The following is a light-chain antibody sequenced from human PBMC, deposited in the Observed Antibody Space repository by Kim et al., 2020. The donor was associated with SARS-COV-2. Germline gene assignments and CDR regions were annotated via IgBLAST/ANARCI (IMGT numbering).Light chain of an antibody. CDR3: QAWDNSAVV. CDR2: QDS. Sequence: VSHGQPASSPCAGDKEGDKSACGYQQKPGPAPVLGIYQDSKRPSGFPERFTGSNSGNTATLKNSGPHAMDEADYSCQAWDNSAVVFGGGTQLTVL. CDR1: KEGDKS. J-gene: IGLJ2*01. V-gene: IGLV3-1*01.